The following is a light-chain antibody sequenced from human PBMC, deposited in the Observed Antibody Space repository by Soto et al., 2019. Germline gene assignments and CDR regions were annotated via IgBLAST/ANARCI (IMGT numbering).Light chain of an antibody. J-gene: IGLJ2*01. CDR2: EGS. V-gene: IGLV2-23*03. CDR1: SSDVGAYNF. CDR3: CSYAGSYTFEI. Sequence: QSALTQPASVSGSPGQSITISCTGSSSDVGAYNFVSWYQQHPGKAPKLMIYEGSKRPSGVSNRFSGSKSGNTASLTISGLQAEDEADYYCCSYAGSYTFEIFGGGTKVTVL.